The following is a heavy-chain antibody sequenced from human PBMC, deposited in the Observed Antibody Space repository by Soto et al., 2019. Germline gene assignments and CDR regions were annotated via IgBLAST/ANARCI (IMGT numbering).Heavy chain of an antibody. CDR1: GGSFSGYN. CDR2: INHSGST. D-gene: IGHD3-3*01. Sequence: LSLTCAVYGGSFSGYNWSWIRQPPGKGLEWIGEINHSGSTNYNPSLKSRVTISVDTSKNQFSLKLSSVTAADTAVYYCATPEFFGYWGQGTLVTVSS. J-gene: IGHJ4*02. CDR3: ATPEFFGY. V-gene: IGHV4-34*01.